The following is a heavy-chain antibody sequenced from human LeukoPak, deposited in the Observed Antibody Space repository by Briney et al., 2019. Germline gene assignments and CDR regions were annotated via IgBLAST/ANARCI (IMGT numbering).Heavy chain of an antibody. CDR1: GFTFSNYA. CDR3: VTSWVRQQRDF. Sequence: PGGSLRLSCTASGFTFSNYAMSWVRQAPGKGLEWVADIEPDGSGKTYVDSVKGRFTISRDNAQQSLYLQMDTLTAEDTAVYYCVTSWVRQQRDFWGQGTLVTVSS. D-gene: IGHD3-10*01. V-gene: IGHV3-7*01. J-gene: IGHJ4*02. CDR2: IEPDGSGK.